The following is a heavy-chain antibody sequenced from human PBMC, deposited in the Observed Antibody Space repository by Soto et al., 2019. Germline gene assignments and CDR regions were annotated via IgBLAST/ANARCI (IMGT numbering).Heavy chain of an antibody. CDR1: GFPFSYAW. CDR3: TTYKNYYGSGTLFAMDV. V-gene: IGHV3-15*01. J-gene: IGHJ6*02. Sequence: EVQLVESGGGLVKPGGSLRLSCAASGFPFSYAWMTWVRQAPGKGLEWVGRIKSKTDGGTTDYAAPVKGRFTISRDDSKHTMLLQLPGLRTDDKGLYYCTTYKNYYGSGTLFAMDVWGRGTAVTVSS. D-gene: IGHD3-10*01. CDR2: IKSKTDGGTT.